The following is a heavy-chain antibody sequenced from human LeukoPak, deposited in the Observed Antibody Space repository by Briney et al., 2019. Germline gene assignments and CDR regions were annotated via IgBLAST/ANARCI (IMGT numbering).Heavy chain of an antibody. D-gene: IGHD2-2*01. CDR2: IYYSGST. CDR1: GVSISSYY. Sequence: SETLSLTCTVSGVSISSYYWSWIRQPPGKGLEWIGYIYYSGSTNHNPSLKSRVTISVDTSKNQFSLKLSSVTAADTAVYYCARGHRLYPFDYWGQGTLVTVSS. V-gene: IGHV4-59*01. J-gene: IGHJ4*02. CDR3: ARGHRLYPFDY.